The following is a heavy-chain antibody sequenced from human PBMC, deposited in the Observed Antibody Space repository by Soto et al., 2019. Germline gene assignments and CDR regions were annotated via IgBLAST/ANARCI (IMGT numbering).Heavy chain of an antibody. J-gene: IGHJ5*02. Sequence: SETLSLTCTVSGGSITNYYWSWIRQPAGKGLERIGRIYTKERTNYNLSFRNRVTMSVDTSKNQFSLKLDAVTAADTAVYYCARDDYKDGGNNWFDPWGQGTLVTVSS. V-gene: IGHV4-4*07. CDR3: ARDDYKDGGNNWFDP. CDR1: GGSITNYY. D-gene: IGHD3-16*01. CDR2: IYTKERT.